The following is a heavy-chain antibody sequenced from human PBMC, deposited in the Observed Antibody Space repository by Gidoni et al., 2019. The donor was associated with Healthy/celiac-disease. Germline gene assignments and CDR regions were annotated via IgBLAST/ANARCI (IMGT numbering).Heavy chain of an antibody. CDR3: ARTSLGAYYYGSGRFDY. CDR1: GGSISSSGYF. Sequence: QLQLQESGPGLVKPSETLSPTCTVSGGSISSSGYFWGWIRQAPGKGLGWIGSFSYSGSTYYNPSLKGRVTISVDTSKNQFSLELSSVTAADTAVYYCARTSLGAYYYGSGRFDYWGQGTLVTVSS. J-gene: IGHJ4*02. V-gene: IGHV4-39*01. CDR2: FSYSGST. D-gene: IGHD3-10*01.